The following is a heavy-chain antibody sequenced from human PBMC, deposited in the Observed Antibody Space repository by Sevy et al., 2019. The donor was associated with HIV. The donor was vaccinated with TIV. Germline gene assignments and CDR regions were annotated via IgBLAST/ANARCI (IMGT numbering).Heavy chain of an antibody. CDR2: IWYDGSNK. V-gene: IGHV3-33*01. D-gene: IGHD3-22*01. J-gene: IGHJ3*02. CDR1: GFTFSSYG. CDR3: AGTKHRATYYYDSSRYAFDI. Sequence: GGSLRLSCAASGFTFSSYGMHWVRQAPGKGLEWVPVIWYDGSNKYYADSVKGRFTISRDNSKNTLYLQMNSLRAEDTAVYYCAGTKHRATYYYDSSRYAFDIWGQGTMVTVSS.